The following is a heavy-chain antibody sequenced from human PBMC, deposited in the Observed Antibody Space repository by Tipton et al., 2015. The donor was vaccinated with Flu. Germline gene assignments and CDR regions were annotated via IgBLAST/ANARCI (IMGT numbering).Heavy chain of an antibody. CDR3: AIGALMITFGGVIVS. Sequence: SLRLSCAVSGFTFSRYGVSWVRQAPGKGLEWVSGFSAAGGTTYFADSVKGRFTISRDNSKNTLYLQMNSLRAEDTAVYYCAIGALMITFGGVIVSWGQGTLVTVSS. V-gene: IGHV3-23*01. J-gene: IGHJ5*01. D-gene: IGHD3-16*01. CDR1: GFTFSRYG. CDR2: FSAAGGTT.